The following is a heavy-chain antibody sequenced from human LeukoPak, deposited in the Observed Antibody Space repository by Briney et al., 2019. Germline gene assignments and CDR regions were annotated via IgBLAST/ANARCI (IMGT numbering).Heavy chain of an antibody. CDR1: GYSFTSYW. V-gene: IGHV5-51*01. D-gene: IGHD6-19*01. Sequence: GESLKISCKGSGYSFTSYWIGWVRQMPGKGLEWMGIIYPGDSDTRYSPSFQGQVTISADKSSSTAYLQWSSLKASDTAMYYCARLSGYSSGWYEKNYYYGMDVWGQGTTVTVSS. J-gene: IGHJ6*02. CDR3: ARLSGYSSGWYEKNYYYGMDV. CDR2: IYPGDSDT.